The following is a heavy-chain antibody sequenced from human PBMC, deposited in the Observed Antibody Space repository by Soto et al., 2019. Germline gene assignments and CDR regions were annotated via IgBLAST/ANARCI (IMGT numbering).Heavy chain of an antibody. V-gene: IGHV3-11*06. CDR1: GFSFSDYY. Sequence: QVQLVESGGGLVKPGGSLRLSCAASGFSFSDYYMNWIRQAPGKGLEWVSSISSSATYTNYADSVRGRFTISRDSAKNSLYLQMNGLRAEDTAVYYCARARLVVEGRFDYWGQGTLVTVSS. CDR3: ARARLVVEGRFDY. D-gene: IGHD3-22*01. J-gene: IGHJ4*02. CDR2: ISSSATYT.